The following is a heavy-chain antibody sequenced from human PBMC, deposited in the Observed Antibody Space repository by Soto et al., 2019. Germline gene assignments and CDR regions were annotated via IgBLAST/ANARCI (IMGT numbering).Heavy chain of an antibody. CDR1: GGSISGGGSY. CDR2: IHYNGTT. Sequence: QVHLSESGPRFVKPSQTLSLICSVSGGSISGGGSYWSWIRQSPGQGLEWIGYIHYNGTTHYSPTLNSRLAISVATSKTPSSLKLTSVPAADTAFSFCARRGGTVTPRFGRDRYTYFDSWGQGSLVTVSA. D-gene: IGHD3-16*01. V-gene: IGHV4-31*03. J-gene: IGHJ4*02. CDR3: ARRGGTVTPRFGRDRYTYFDS.